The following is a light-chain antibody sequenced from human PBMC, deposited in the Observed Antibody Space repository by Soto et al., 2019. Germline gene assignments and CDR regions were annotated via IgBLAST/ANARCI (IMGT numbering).Light chain of an antibody. Sequence: DIVMTQSPLSLPVTPGEPASISCRSSRSLLHSNGYNSLDWYLQKPGQSPQLLIYLGSNRASGVPDRFSGSGSGTDFTLKIIRVEAEDVGVYYCMQALQTPLTFGGGTKVEIK. CDR1: RSLLHSNGYNS. V-gene: IGKV2-28*01. J-gene: IGKJ4*01. CDR2: LGS. CDR3: MQALQTPLT.